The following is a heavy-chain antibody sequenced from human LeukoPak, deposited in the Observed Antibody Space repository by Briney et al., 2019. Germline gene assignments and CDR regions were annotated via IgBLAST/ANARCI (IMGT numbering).Heavy chain of an antibody. CDR2: ISGSGGST. Sequence: GGSLRLSCAASGFTFSNAWMSWVRQAPGKGLEWVSAISGSGGSTYYADSVKGRFTISRDNSKNTLYLQMNSLRAEGTAVYYCAKEKVGSFDYWGQGTLVTVSS. CDR3: AKEKVGSFDY. J-gene: IGHJ4*02. D-gene: IGHD2-2*01. V-gene: IGHV3-23*01. CDR1: GFTFSNAW.